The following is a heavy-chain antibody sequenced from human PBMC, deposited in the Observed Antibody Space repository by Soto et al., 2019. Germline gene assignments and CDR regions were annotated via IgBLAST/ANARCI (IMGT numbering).Heavy chain of an antibody. J-gene: IGHJ4*02. CDR3: ATHPYIIGWYS. D-gene: IGHD6-13*01. V-gene: IGHV3-7*01. CDR2: IKQEGSEK. CDR1: GFTFSSYW. Sequence: EVQLVESGGGLVQPGGSLRLSCAASGFTFSSYWMTWVRQAPGNGLEWVANIKQEGSEKYYVDSVKGRFTISRDNAKDSLLLQMNSLRAEDTAVYYCATHPYIIGWYSWGQGTLVTVSS.